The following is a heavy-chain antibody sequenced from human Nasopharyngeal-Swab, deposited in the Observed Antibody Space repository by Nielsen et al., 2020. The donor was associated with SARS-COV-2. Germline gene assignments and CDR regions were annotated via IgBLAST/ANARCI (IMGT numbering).Heavy chain of an antibody. CDR1: GFTFSSYG. V-gene: IGHV3-30*03. CDR3: AQGNYFDY. CDR2: ISYDGSNK. J-gene: IGHJ4*02. Sequence: GGSLRLSCAASGFTFSSYGMHWVRQAPGKGLEWVAVISYDGSNKYYADSVKGQFTISRDNSKNTLYLQMNSLRAEDTAVYYCAQGNYFDYWGQGTLVTVSS.